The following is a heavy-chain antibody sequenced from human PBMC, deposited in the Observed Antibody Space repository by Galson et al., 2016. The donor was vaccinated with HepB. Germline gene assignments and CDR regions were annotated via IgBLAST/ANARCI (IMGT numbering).Heavy chain of an antibody. V-gene: IGHV1-69*11. CDR3: ATTSDPSGLFDF. J-gene: IGHJ4*02. CDR1: GGTFSSYP. D-gene: IGHD2-15*01. CDR2: ILPVIDTT. Sequence: SVKVSCKASGGTFSSYPISWLRQAPDQGLQWMGSILPVIDTTHYAQRFEGRVLFTADESTTTAYMELISLRSQDTAVYYCATTSDPSGLFDFWGQGTLVTVSS.